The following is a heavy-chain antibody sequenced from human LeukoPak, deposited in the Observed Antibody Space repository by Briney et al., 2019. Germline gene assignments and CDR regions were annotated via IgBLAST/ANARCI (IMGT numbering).Heavy chain of an antibody. CDR3: ARVHKYCSGISCYRFDP. D-gene: IGHD2-2*01. CDR2: IYSSGST. Sequence: TSETLSLTCTVSGGSVSTYYWSWIRQPPRKGLEWIGYIYSSGSTNYNPSLNSRVTISLDTSKNQFSLRLTSVTAADTAVYYCARVHKYCSGISCYRFDPWGQGTLVSVSS. V-gene: IGHV4-59*02. CDR1: GGSVSTYY. J-gene: IGHJ5*02.